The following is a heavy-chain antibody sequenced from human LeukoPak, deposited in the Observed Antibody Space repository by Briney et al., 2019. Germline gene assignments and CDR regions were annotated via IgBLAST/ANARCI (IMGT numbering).Heavy chain of an antibody. CDR1: GYTFTDYY. Sequence: VASVKVSCKAYGYTFTDYYMHWVRQAPGQGLEWMGWINPNSGGTNYAQKFQGRVTMTRDTSISTAYTELSRLRSDDTAVYYCAREGPIVGATHLVDYWGQGTLVTVSS. V-gene: IGHV1-2*02. CDR2: INPNSGGT. D-gene: IGHD1-26*01. CDR3: AREGPIVGATHLVDY. J-gene: IGHJ4*02.